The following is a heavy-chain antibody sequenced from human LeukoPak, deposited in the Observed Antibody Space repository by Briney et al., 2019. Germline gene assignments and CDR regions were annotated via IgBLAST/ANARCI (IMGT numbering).Heavy chain of an antibody. D-gene: IGHD3-10*01. J-gene: IGHJ4*02. CDR3: AREVTMLRGVIYFDL. CDR1: GFTFSDHY. CDR2: ISSSGSTI. V-gene: IGHV3-11*04. Sequence: GGSLRLSCAASGFTFSDHYMSWIRQAPGKGLEWVSYISSSGSTIYYADSVKGRFTTSRDNAKNSVFLEMKSLRAEDTAVYYCAREVTMLRGVIYFDLWGQGTLVTVSS.